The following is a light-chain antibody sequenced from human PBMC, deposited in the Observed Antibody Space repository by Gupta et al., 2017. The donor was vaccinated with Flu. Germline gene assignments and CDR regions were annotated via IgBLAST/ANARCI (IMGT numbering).Light chain of an antibody. CDR3: QQSYSTST. Sequence: IQMTQSPSCLSASVGDRVTITCRASQSISSYLNWYQQKPGKAPKLLIYAASSLQSGVPSRFSGSGSGTDFTLTISSLQPEDFATYYCQQSYSTSTFGPGTKVDIK. V-gene: IGKV1-39*01. J-gene: IGKJ3*01. CDR1: QSISSY. CDR2: AAS.